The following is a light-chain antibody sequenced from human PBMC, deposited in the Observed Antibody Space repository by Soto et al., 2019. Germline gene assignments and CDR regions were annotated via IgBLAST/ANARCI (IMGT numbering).Light chain of an antibody. CDR2: AAS. CDR3: LQDYNYPWT. J-gene: IGKJ1*01. Sequence: DIQLTQSPSFLSASLGDRVTITCRASQGISSYLAWYQKKPGKAPKLLMYAASTLQSGVPSRFSGSGSGTELTLTISSLQPEDFATYYCLQDYNYPWTFGQGTKVDI. CDR1: QGISSY. V-gene: IGKV1-9*01.